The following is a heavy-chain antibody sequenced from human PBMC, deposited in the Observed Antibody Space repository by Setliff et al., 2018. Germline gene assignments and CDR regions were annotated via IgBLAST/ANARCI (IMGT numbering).Heavy chain of an antibody. CDR3: SRLVRFCTRTSCQRLSGGEF. V-gene: IGHV1-18*01. J-gene: IGHJ4*02. Sequence: ASVKVSCKTSGYIFNDYGIAWVRQAPGQGLEWMAWISPYSGKTYNSPSLHGRLTLATDTSTATAHMELRNLAFNDTAVYYCSRLVRFCTRTSCQRLSGGEFWGQGTLVTVSS. CDR2: ISPYSGKT. D-gene: IGHD2-8*01. CDR1: GYIFNDYG.